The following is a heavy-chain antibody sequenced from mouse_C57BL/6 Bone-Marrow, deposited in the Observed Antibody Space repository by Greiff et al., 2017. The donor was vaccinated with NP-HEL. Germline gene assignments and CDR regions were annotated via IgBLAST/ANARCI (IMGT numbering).Heavy chain of an antibody. V-gene: IGHV1-4*01. J-gene: IGHJ2*01. CDR1: GYTFTSYS. Sequence: QVQLQQSGADLARPGASVKMSCKASGYTFTSYSMHWVNQRPGQGLEWIGYINPSSGYTKYNQKFKDKATLTADKSSSTAYMQLSSLTSEDAAVYYCARWGYYSNSSMDYWGQGTTLTVSS. D-gene: IGHD1-1*01. CDR3: ARWGYYSNSSMDY. CDR2: INPSSGYT.